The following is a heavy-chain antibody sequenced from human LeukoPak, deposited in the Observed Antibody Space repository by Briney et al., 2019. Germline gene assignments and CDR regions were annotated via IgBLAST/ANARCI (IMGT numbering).Heavy chain of an antibody. J-gene: IGHJ5*02. D-gene: IGHD3-22*01. V-gene: IGHV3-7*02. CDR3: ARKTYYYDTSPAGWFDA. CDR1: GFTHSSYC. CDR2: INEDGDAK. Sequence: ARSLRLSSAASGFTHSSYCMSSGRQAPAKGLGWGANINEDGDAKNYVDSVKGRFTISRDNAKNSLYLQMNSLRAEDTATYDCARKTYYYDTSPAGWFDAWGQGTLATVSS.